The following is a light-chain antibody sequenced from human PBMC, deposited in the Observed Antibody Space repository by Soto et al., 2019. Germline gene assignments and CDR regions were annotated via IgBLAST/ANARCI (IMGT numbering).Light chain of an antibody. Sequence: SYELTQLPSVSVAPGKTARITCGGNNIGSKSVHWYQQKPGQAPVLVIYYDSDRPPGIPERFSGSNSGNTATLTISRVEAGDEADYYCQVWDSSSALLVFGGGTKLTVL. CDR1: NIGSKS. CDR2: YDS. CDR3: QVWDSSSALLV. V-gene: IGLV3-21*04. J-gene: IGLJ3*02.